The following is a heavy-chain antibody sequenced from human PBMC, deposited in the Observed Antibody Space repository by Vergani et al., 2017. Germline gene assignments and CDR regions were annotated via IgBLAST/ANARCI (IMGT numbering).Heavy chain of an antibody. J-gene: IGHJ4*02. V-gene: IGHV1-2*02. CDR1: GYTFTGYY. D-gene: IGHD5-12*01. Sequence: QVQLVQSGAEVKKPGASVKVSCKASGYTFTGYYMHWVRQAPGQGLEWMGWINTNSGGTNYAQKFQGRVTMTRDTSISTAYMELSRLRSDDTAVYYCARTSQDGYSGYEVPFFFDYWGQGTLVTVSS. CDR2: INTNSGGT. CDR3: ARTSQDGYSGYEVPFFFDY.